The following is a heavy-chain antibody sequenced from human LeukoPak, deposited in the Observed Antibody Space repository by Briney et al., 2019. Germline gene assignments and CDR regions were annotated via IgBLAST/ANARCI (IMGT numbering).Heavy chain of an antibody. Sequence: GGSLRLSCAASGFIFDSYAMSWVRQAPGKGLEWVAVISYDGSNKYYADSVKGRFTISRDNSKNTLYLQMNSLRAEDTAVYYCAKAAYQYYYDSSGYYDREDYWGQGTLVTVSS. V-gene: IGHV3-30*18. CDR2: ISYDGSNK. J-gene: IGHJ4*02. D-gene: IGHD3-22*01. CDR3: AKAAYQYYYDSSGYYDREDY. CDR1: GFIFDSYA.